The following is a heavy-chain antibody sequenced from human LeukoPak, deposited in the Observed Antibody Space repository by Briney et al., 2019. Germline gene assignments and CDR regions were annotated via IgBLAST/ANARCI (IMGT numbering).Heavy chain of an antibody. CDR1: GLTFSDAW. V-gene: IGHV3-7*01. CDR3: ARGVGGADY. CDR2: IKQDGSEQ. Sequence: GSLRLSCVVSGLTFSDAWMTWVRQAPGKGLEWVANIKQDGSEQYYVDSVKGRFTISRDNAKNSVYLQMNSLRAEDTAVYYCARGVGGADYWGQGTLVTVSS. D-gene: IGHD2-21*01. J-gene: IGHJ4*02.